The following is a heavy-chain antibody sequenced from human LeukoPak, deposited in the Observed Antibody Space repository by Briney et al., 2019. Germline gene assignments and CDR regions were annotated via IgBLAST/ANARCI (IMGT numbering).Heavy chain of an antibody. J-gene: IGHJ4*02. Sequence: ASVKVSCKASGGTFSSYAISWVRQAPGQGLEWMGWINPNSGGTNYAQKFQGRVTMTRDTSISTAYMELSRLRSDDTAVYYCAREPEGGRSDGDYWGQGTLVTVSS. CDR1: GGTFSSYA. CDR3: AREPEGGRSDGDY. V-gene: IGHV1-2*02. D-gene: IGHD2-15*01. CDR2: INPNSGGT.